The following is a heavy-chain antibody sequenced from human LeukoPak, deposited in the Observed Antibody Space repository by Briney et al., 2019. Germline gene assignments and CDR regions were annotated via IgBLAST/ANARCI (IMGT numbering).Heavy chain of an antibody. D-gene: IGHD2-2*01. CDR1: GFTFSGYS. V-gene: IGHV3-21*01. J-gene: IGHJ3*02. CDR2: ISSSSSYI. Sequence: GGSLRLSCAASGFTFSGYSMNWVRQAPGKGLEWVSSISSSSSYIYYADSVKGRFTISRDNAKNSLYLQMNSLRAEDTAVYYCARAVDQRGSVPGAFDIWGQGTMVTISS. CDR3: ARAVDQRGSVPGAFDI.